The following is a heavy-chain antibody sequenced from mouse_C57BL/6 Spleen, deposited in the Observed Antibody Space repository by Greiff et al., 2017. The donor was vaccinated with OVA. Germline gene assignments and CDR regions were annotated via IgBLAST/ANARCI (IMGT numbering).Heavy chain of an antibody. CDR3: ARDQPYDGDAMDY. Sequence: EVQGVESGGGLVKPGGSLKLSCAASGFTFSSYAMSWVRQTPEKRLEWVATISDGGSYTYYPDTVKGRFTISRDNAKNNLYLQMSHLKSEDTAMYYCARDQPYDGDAMDYWGQGTSVTVSS. CDR2: ISDGGSYT. D-gene: IGHD2-14*01. V-gene: IGHV5-4*01. J-gene: IGHJ4*01. CDR1: GFTFSSYA.